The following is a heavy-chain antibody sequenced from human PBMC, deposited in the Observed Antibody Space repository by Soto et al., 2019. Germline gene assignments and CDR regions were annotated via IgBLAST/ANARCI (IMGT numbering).Heavy chain of an antibody. CDR3: AHSHFEISTGPFAS. Sequence: QITLKESGPSLVKPTQTLTLTCTFSGFSLTNTGVTVGWMRQPPGKALEWLALVYWHEDKRYTPSLRNRLTIAKDTSKNRVVLTLANVGPVDTATYYCAHSHFEISTGPFASWGRGTLGTVSS. J-gene: IGHJ5*01. D-gene: IGHD3-3*01. CDR1: GFSLTNTGVT. V-gene: IGHV2-5*01. CDR2: VYWHEDK.